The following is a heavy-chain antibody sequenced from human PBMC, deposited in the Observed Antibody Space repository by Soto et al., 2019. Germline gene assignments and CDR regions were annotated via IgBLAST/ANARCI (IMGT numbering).Heavy chain of an antibody. CDR1: GFTFSSYA. J-gene: IGHJ4*02. CDR2: ISYDGSNK. D-gene: IGHD3-22*01. V-gene: IGHV3-30-3*01. CDR3: ARDPYYDSSGYSGFDY. Sequence: GGSLRLSCAASGFTFSSYAMHWVRQAPGKGLEWVAVISYDGSNKYYADSVKGRFTISRDNSKNTLYLQMNSLRAEDTAVYYCARDPYYDSSGYSGFDYWGQGTLVTVSS.